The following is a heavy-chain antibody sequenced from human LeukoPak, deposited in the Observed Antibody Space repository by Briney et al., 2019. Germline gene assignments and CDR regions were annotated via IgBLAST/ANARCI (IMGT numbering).Heavy chain of an antibody. CDR1: GGSFSGYY. Sequence: SETLSLTCAVYGGSFSGYYWSWIRQPPGKGLEWIGEINHSGSTNYNPSLKSRVTISVDTSKNQFSLKLSSVTAADTAVYYCARRPGRIAVAGTLATFSWFDPWGQGTLVTVSS. V-gene: IGHV4-34*01. CDR2: INHSGST. CDR3: ARRPGRIAVAGTLATFSWFDP. J-gene: IGHJ5*02. D-gene: IGHD6-19*01.